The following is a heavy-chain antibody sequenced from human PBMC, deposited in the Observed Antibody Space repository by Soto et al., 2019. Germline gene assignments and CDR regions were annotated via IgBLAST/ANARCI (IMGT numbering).Heavy chain of an antibody. CDR1: GGSISSYY. Sequence: PSETLSLTCTVSGGSISSYYWSWIRQPPGKGLEWIGYIYYSGSTNYNPSLKSRVTISVDTSKNQFSLKLSSVTAADTAVYYCARGQVAGGYSYGLNWFEPWGQGTLVTVSS. J-gene: IGHJ5*02. V-gene: IGHV4-59*01. D-gene: IGHD5-18*01. CDR3: ARGQVAGGYSYGLNWFEP. CDR2: IYYSGST.